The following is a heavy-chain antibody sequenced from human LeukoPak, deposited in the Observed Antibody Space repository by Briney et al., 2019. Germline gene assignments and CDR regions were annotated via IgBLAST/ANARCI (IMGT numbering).Heavy chain of an antibody. V-gene: IGHV4-34*01. CDR1: GGSFSGYY. Sequence: RSSETLSPTCAVYGGSFSGYYWSWIRQPPGKGLEWIGEINHSGSTNYNPSLKSRVTISVDTSKNQFSLKLSSVTAADTAVYYCARGRIAAAAPSGRFDPWGQGTLVTVSS. D-gene: IGHD6-13*01. CDR2: INHSGST. CDR3: ARGRIAAAAPSGRFDP. J-gene: IGHJ5*02.